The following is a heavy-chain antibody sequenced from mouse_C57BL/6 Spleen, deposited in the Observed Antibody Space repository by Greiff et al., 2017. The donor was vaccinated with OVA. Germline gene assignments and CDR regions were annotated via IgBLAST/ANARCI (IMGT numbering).Heavy chain of an antibody. D-gene: IGHD2-3*01. CDR2: INPSSGYT. CDR3: ERGDDGYYGLAY. CDR1: GYTFTSYT. Sequence: QVQLQQSGAELARPGASVKMSCKASGYTFTSYTMHWVKQRPGQGLEWIGYINPSSGYTKYNQKFKDKATLTADKSSSTAYMQLSSLTSEDSAVYDCERGDDGYYGLAYWGQGTLVTVSA. J-gene: IGHJ3*01. V-gene: IGHV1-4*01.